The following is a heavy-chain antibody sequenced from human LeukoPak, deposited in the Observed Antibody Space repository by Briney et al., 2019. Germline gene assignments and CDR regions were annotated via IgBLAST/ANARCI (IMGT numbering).Heavy chain of an antibody. CDR3: SRRTYGVSSIIFVY. CDR2: ISGYNSNT. D-gene: IGHD3-3*02. V-gene: IGHV1-18*01. Sequence: ASVTLSFNSSGSGFTINGISWVRQPPGQGLERMAWISGYNSNTNNEQKLQVRGRITMDTSTTKAYLDLKIKSSADTATYYYSRRTYGVSSIIFVYCGQGTLVTVSS. CDR1: GSGFTING. J-gene: IGHJ4*02.